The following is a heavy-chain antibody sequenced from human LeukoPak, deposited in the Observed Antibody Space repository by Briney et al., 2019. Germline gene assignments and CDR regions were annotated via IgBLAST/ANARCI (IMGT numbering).Heavy chain of an antibody. CDR3: AKDSYYYDTVGGYFDY. Sequence: QPGGSLKLSCAASGFTFSSYGMHWVRQAPGKGLEWVAVISYDGSNKYYADSVKGRFTISRDNSKNTLYLQMNSLRAEDTAVYYCAKDSYYYDTVGGYFDYWGQGTLVTVSS. V-gene: IGHV3-30*18. J-gene: IGHJ4*02. D-gene: IGHD3-22*01. CDR1: GFTFSSYG. CDR2: ISYDGSNK.